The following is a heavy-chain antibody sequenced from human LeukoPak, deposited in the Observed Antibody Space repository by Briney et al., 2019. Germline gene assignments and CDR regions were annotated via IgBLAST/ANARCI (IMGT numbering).Heavy chain of an antibody. J-gene: IGHJ4*02. CDR1: GGTFSSCT. CDR3: AREDDFWSGYYRFDY. CDR2: IIPILGIA. V-gene: IGHV1-69*04. D-gene: IGHD3-3*01. Sequence: SVKVSCKASGGTFSSCTISWVRQAPGQGLEWMGRIIPILGIANYAQKFQGRVTITADKSTSTAYMELSSLRSGDTAVYYCAREDDFWSGYYRFDYWGQGTLVTVSS.